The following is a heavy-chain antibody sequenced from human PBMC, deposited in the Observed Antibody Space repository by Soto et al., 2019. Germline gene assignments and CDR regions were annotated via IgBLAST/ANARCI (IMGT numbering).Heavy chain of an antibody. D-gene: IGHD2-15*01. J-gene: IGHJ4*02. CDR2: ISYDSSNK. CDR1: GFTFSYG. CDR3: AKLVIGYCSGNTCDDY. Sequence: VQLLESGGGLIQPGGSLRLSCAASGFTFSYGIHWLRQAPGKGLEWVEYISYDSSNKFYGDSVKGRVTISRDNSKNTQFLQMNSLRAEDTAVYYCAKLVIGYCSGNTCDDYWGQGTLVAVSS. V-gene: IGHV3-30*18.